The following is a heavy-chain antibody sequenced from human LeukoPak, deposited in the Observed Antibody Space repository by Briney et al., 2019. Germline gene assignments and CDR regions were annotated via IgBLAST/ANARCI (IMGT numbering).Heavy chain of an antibody. CDR1: GFTFSSYS. J-gene: IGHJ4*02. D-gene: IGHD3-22*01. Sequence: PGGSLRLSCAASGFTFSSYSMNWVRQAPGKGLEWGSYISGSSSTIYYADSVNGRFTISRDNGKNTLYLQMNSLRAEDTAVYYCARGSTYYGSSGQVPFDYWGQGTLVTVSS. CDR2: ISGSSSTI. V-gene: IGHV3-48*01. CDR3: ARGSTYYGSSGQVPFDY.